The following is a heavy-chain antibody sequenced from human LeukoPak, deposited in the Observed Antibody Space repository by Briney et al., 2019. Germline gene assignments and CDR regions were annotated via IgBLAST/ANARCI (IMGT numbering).Heavy chain of an antibody. CDR2: INPNSGAT. D-gene: IGHD1-1*01. CDR3: ARDVRLEPDYSYNYRDV. V-gene: IGHV1-2*02. CDR1: GYSFTGYH. Sequence: ASVKVSCRASGYSFTGYHMHWVRQAPGQGLEWMGWINPNSGATRYAQKFQGRVTMTRDTSTSTAQMELIRLTSDDTGVYYCARDVRLEPDYSYNYRDVWGKGTSVTV. J-gene: IGHJ6*03.